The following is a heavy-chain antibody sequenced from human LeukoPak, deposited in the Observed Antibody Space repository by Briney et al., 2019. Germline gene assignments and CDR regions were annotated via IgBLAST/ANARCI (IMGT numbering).Heavy chain of an antibody. V-gene: IGHV3-30*04. J-gene: IGHJ4*02. CDR3: AKDLRSRRYPKESPDY. Sequence: PGRSLRLSCAASGFTFSSYAMHWVRQAPGKGLEWVTVISYDGSNKYYADSVKGRFTISRDNSKNTLYLQMNSLRAEDTAVYYCAKDLRSRRYPKESPDYWGQGTLVTVSS. CDR1: GFTFSSYA. CDR2: ISYDGSNK. D-gene: IGHD3-9*01.